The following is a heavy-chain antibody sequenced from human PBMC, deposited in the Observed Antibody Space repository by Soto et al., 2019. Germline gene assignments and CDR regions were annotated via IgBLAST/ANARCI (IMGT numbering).Heavy chain of an antibody. D-gene: IGHD1-26*01. V-gene: IGHV3-23*01. CDR2: ISGSDGKT. J-gene: IGHJ4*02. CDR1: GFSFGSYA. Sequence: GGSLRLSCAASGFSFGSYALSWVRQAPGKGLEWVSTISGSDGKTFYADSVKGRFSISRDTSQNTLYLQMNSLRADATAIYYCARWGYLDYWGQGTRVTVSS. CDR3: ARWGYLDY.